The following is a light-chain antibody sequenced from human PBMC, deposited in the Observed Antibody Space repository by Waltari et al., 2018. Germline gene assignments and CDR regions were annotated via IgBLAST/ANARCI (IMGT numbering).Light chain of an antibody. CDR2: AAS. CDR1: QGISSY. J-gene: IGKJ2*01. CDR3: QQYYSYLT. V-gene: IGKV1-8*01. Sequence: AIRITQSPSSLSASTGDRVTIPCRASQGISSYLAWYQQKPGKAPNLLIYAASTLQSGVPSRFSGSGSGTDCTLTISCLQSEDFATYYCQQYYSYLTFGQGTKLEIK.